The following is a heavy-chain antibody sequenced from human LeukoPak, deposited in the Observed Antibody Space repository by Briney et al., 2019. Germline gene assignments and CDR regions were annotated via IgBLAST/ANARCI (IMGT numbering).Heavy chain of an antibody. CDR3: ARGILYCSSTSCFTRWFDP. D-gene: IGHD2-2*01. Sequence: GASVKVSCKASGGTFSSYAISWVRQAPGQGLEWMGGIIPIFGTANYAQKFQGRVTITADESTSTAYMELSSLRSEDTAVYYCARGILYCSSTSCFTRWFDPWGQGTLVTVSS. CDR2: IIPIFGTA. V-gene: IGHV1-69*01. J-gene: IGHJ5*02. CDR1: GGTFSSYA.